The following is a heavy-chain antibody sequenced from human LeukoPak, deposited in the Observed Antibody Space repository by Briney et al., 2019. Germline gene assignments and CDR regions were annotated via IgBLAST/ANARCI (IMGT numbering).Heavy chain of an antibody. J-gene: IGHJ6*03. CDR3: AKSAVYVYYYYYMDV. V-gene: IGHV3-23*01. CDR1: GFTFSSYA. CDR2: ISGSGGST. D-gene: IGHD3-10*02. Sequence: GGSLRLSCAASGFTFSSYAMSWVRQAPGKGLEWVSAISGSGGSTYYADSVKGRFTISRDNSKNTLYLQMNSLRAEDTVVYYCAKSAVYVYYYYYMDVWGKGTTVTVSS.